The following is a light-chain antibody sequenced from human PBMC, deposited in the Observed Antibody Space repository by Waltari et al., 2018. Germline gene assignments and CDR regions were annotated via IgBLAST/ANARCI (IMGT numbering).Light chain of an antibody. Sequence: QSVLTQPPSASGTPGQRVTISCSGSSSNLGSNTVNWYQQLPGTAPKLLIYSNKQRPSGVPDRFSGSKSGTAASLAISGLQSEDEADYYCAAWDDSLNGVVFGGGTKLTFL. J-gene: IGLJ2*01. CDR3: AAWDDSLNGVV. V-gene: IGLV1-44*01. CDR1: SSNLGSNT. CDR2: SNK.